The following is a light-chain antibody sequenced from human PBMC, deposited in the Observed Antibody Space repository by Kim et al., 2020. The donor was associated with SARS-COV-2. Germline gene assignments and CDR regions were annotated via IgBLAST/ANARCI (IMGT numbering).Light chain of an antibody. CDR3: QQYSSSPAT. V-gene: IGKV3-20*01. J-gene: IGKJ1*01. CDR2: GAS. CDR1: QSVSSNY. Sequence: LSPGERAPLPCRASQSVSSNYLAWYQQKPGQAPRLLIYGASSRATGIPDRFSGSGSGTDFTLTITRLEPEDFAVYYCQQYSSSPATFGQGTRWIS.